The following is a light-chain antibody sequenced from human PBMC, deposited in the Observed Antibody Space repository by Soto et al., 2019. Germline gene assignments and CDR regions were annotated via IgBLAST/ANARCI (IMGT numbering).Light chain of an antibody. CDR3: SSYTSSSTYV. J-gene: IGLJ1*01. Sequence: QSALTQPASVSGAPGQSIAISCTGPSSDVGGYNYVSWYQHHPGKAPKLMVYDVSNRPSGVSNRFSGSKSGNTASLTISGLQAEDEADYYCSSYTSSSTYVFGTGTKVTV. V-gene: IGLV2-14*03. CDR2: DVS. CDR1: SSDVGGYNY.